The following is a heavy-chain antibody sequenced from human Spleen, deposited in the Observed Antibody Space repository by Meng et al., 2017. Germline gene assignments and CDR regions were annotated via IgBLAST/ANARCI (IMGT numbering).Heavy chain of an antibody. J-gene: IGHJ3*02. CDR3: ARDSYYYDSSGYYQSNAFDI. Sequence: GESLKISCAASGFTFSSYAMHWVRQAPGKGLEWVAVISYDGSNKYYADSVKGRFTISRDNSKNTLYLQMNSLRAEDTAVYYCARDSYYYDSSGYYQSNAFDIWGQGTMVTVSS. D-gene: IGHD3-22*01. V-gene: IGHV3-30*07. CDR2: ISYDGSNK. CDR1: GFTFSSYA.